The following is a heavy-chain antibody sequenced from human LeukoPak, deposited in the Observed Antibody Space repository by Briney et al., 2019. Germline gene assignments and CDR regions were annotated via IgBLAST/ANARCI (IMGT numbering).Heavy chain of an antibody. Sequence: SETLSLTCTVSGGSINSGAYYWNWIRQPPGKGLEWIGYIYYSGSTYYNPSLKSRITISVDTSKSQFSLKLSSVTAADTAVYYCASQGPSSSGDYWGQGTLVTVSS. D-gene: IGHD6-13*01. CDR2: IYYSGST. CDR1: GGSINSGAYY. J-gene: IGHJ4*02. V-gene: IGHV4-30-4*08. CDR3: ASQGPSSSGDY.